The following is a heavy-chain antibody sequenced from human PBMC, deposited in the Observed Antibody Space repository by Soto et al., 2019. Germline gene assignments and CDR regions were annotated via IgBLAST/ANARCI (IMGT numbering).Heavy chain of an antibody. CDR3: TTDLNGGNPFDS. CDR1: GYTLTNYA. CDR2: IDPASGYA. J-gene: IGHJ4*02. D-gene: IGHD2-8*01. V-gene: IGHV1-3*01. Sequence: QVQFVQSGAEVKKPGASVRLFCKPSGYTLTNYAIQWVRQAAGQGLEWMGWIDPASGYAEYSQRLRSRVTLSRDNSASTFYMDLTSLTAEDTAVYFCTTDLNGGNPFDSWGQGALVTVS.